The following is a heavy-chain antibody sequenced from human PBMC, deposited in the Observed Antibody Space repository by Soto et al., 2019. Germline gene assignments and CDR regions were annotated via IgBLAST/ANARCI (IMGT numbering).Heavy chain of an antibody. CDR1: GFPFSSYW. CDR3: ARGDGDRCDGHGYLGGH. CDR2: IKSDGSGT. V-gene: IGHV3-74*01. J-gene: IGHJ4*02. Sequence: EVQLVESGGGLVQPGESLTLSCAASGFPFSSYWMHWVRQAPGKGLVWVSRIKSDGSGTYYADSVQDRFTISRNNARNPHYLLMTSPGAEDTAVYLCARGDGDRCDGHGYLGGHWGQGTLVTVSS. D-gene: IGHD5-18*01.